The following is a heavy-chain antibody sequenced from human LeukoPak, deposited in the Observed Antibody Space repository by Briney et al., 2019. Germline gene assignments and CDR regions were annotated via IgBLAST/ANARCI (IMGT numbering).Heavy chain of an antibody. J-gene: IGHJ6*02. CDR1: GFTFSSYA. CDR2: ISYDGSNK. D-gene: IGHD2-15*01. Sequence: GGSLRLSCAASGFTFSSYAMHWVRQAPGKGLEWVAVISYDGSNKYYADSVKGQFTISRDNSKNTLYLQMNSLRAEDTAVYYCARDGRPTVVAATLRGGYGMDVWGQGTTVTVSS. CDR3: ARDGRPTVVAATLRGGYGMDV. V-gene: IGHV3-30*04.